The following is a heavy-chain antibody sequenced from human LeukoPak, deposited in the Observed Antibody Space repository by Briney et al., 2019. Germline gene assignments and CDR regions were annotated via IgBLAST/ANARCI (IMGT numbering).Heavy chain of an antibody. V-gene: IGHV3-66*01. CDR1: GFTVSTNY. J-gene: IGHJ4*02. D-gene: IGHD3-9*01. CDR3: ARAGVLRYFGD. Sequence: GGSLRLSCAASGFTVSTNYMSWVRQAPGKGLEWVSVIYSGGSTYYADSVKGRFTISRGNSKNTLYLQMNSLRAEDTAVYYCARAGVLRYFGDWGQGTLFTVSS. CDR2: IYSGGST.